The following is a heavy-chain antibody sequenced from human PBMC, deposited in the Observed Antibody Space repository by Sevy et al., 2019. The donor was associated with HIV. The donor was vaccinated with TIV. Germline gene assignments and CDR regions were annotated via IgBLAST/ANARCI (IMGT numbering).Heavy chain of an antibody. CDR1: GYTLTGFS. Sequence: ASVKVSCKVSGYTLTGFSMHWVRQAPGKGLEWMATFDPEDDETIYAQKFQGRVTMTEDTSTDTAYMELSSLRSEDTAVYYCATTKDYYDSSAYPFDYWGQITLVTVSS. V-gene: IGHV1-24*01. CDR3: ATTKDYYDSSAYPFDY. J-gene: IGHJ4*02. CDR2: FDPEDDET. D-gene: IGHD3-22*01.